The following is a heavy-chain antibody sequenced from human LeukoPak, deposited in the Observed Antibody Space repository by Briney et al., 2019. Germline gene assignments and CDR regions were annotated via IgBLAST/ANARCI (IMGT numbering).Heavy chain of an antibody. Sequence: GESLKISCKGSGYSFTNNWIGWVRQMPGKGLEWMGIIYPDDSDTRYSPSFQGQVTFSADKSISTAYLQWSSLKASDTAVYYCARQVDYYDSSGYYYVRLFDYWGQGTLATVSS. CDR1: GYSFTNNW. CDR2: IYPDDSDT. V-gene: IGHV5-51*01. CDR3: ARQVDYYDSSGYYYVRLFDY. D-gene: IGHD3-22*01. J-gene: IGHJ4*02.